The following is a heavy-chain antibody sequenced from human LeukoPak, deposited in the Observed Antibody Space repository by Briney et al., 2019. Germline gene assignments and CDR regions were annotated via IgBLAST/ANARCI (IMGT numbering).Heavy chain of an antibody. CDR2: INHSGST. D-gene: IGHD3-22*01. V-gene: IGHV4-34*01. CDR1: GGSFSGYY. J-gene: IGHJ4*02. CDR3: ARRWLLAPLFAY. Sequence: PSETLSLTCAVYGGSFSGYYWSWIRQPPGKGLEWIGEINHSGSTNYNPSLKSRVTISVDTSKNQFSLKLSSVTAADTAVYYCARRWLLAPLFAYWGQGTLVTVSS.